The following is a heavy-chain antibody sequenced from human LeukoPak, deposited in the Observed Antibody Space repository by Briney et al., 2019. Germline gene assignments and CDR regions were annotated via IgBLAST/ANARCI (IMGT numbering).Heavy chain of an antibody. CDR2: IYYSGST. D-gene: IGHD3-22*01. CDR3: ARYPLSGYHLDY. V-gene: IGHV4-59*01. J-gene: IGHJ4*02. Sequence: SETLSLTCTVSGGSISSYYWSWIRQPPGRGLEWIGYIYYSGSTNYNPSLKSRVTISVDTSKNQFSLKLSSVTAADTAVYYCARYPLSGYHLDYWGQGTLVTVSS. CDR1: GGSISSYY.